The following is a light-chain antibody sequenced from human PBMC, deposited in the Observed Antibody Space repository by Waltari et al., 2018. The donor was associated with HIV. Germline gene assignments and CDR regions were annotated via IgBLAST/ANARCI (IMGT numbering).Light chain of an antibody. J-gene: IGLJ1*01. Sequence: QSVLTQPPSASGTPGQRVTISCSGSSSNIGRNYVYWYQQLPGTAPKLLIYRNNQRPSVVPYRFSGSTSGTSASLAISGLRSEDEADYYCATWNDSLSGYVFGTGTKVTV. CDR3: ATWNDSLSGYV. CDR1: SSNIGRNY. CDR2: RNN. V-gene: IGLV1-47*01.